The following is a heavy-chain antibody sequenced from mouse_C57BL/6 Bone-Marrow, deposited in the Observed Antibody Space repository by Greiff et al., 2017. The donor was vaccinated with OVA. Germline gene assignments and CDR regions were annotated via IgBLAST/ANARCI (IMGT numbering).Heavy chain of an antibody. V-gene: IGHV1-31*01. CDR2: IYPYNGVS. CDR3: ASPRLITGNYFDY. D-gene: IGHD1-1*01. CDR1: GYSFTGYY. J-gene: IGHJ2*01. Sequence: EVQRVESGPELVKPGASVKISCKASGYSFTGYYMHWVKQSHGSILDWIGYIYPYNGVSSYNQKFKGKATLTVDKSSSTAYMELRSLTSEDSAVYYCASPRLITGNYFDYWGQGTTLTVSS.